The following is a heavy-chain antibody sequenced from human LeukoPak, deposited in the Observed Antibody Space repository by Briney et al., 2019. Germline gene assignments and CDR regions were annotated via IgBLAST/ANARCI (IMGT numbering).Heavy chain of an antibody. V-gene: IGHV1-69*01. Sequence: SVKVSCKACGGTFGSYAISGVRQAPGQGLEWMGGIIPIFGTANYAQKFQGRVTITADESTSTAYMELSSLRSEDTAVYYCARDQVDGYNSRYSRPQARNFDYWGQGTLVTVSS. CDR1: GGTFGSYA. J-gene: IGHJ4*02. CDR3: ARDQVDGYNSRYSRPQARNFDY. D-gene: IGHD5-24*01. CDR2: IIPIFGTA.